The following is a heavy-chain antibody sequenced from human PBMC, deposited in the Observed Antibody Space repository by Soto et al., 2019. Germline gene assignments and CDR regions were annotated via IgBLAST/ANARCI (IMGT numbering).Heavy chain of an antibody. CDR1: GFTFSNAW. CDR2: IKSKTDGGTT. D-gene: IGHD3-22*01. J-gene: IGHJ3*02. CDR3: TTSTRAWYYYDSSGYYYVVQPRNDAFDI. Sequence: GSLRLSCAASGFTFSNAWMSWVRQAPGEGLEWVGRIKSKTDGGTTDYAAPVKGRFTISRDDSKNTLYLQMNSLKTEDTAVYYCTTSTRAWYYYDSSGYYYVVQPRNDAFDIWGQGTMVTVSS. V-gene: IGHV3-15*01.